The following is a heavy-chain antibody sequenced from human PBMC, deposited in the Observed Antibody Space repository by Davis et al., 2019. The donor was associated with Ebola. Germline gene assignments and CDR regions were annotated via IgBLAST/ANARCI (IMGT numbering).Heavy chain of an antibody. V-gene: IGHV3-21*01. CDR2: ISRSGTYI. D-gene: IGHD2-2*01. CDR1: GFTFSSNS. CDR3: AREGKYRDESRTFDY. Sequence: PGGSLRLSCAASGFTFSSNSMNWVRQAPGKGLEWVSSISRSGTYIYYADSVKGRFTISRDNSKNTLYLQMNSLRAEDTAVYYCAREGKYRDESRTFDYWGQGTLVTVSS. J-gene: IGHJ4*02.